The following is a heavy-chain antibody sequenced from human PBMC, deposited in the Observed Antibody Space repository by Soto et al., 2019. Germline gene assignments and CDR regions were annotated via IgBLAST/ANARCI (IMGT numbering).Heavy chain of an antibody. V-gene: IGHV1-18*04. CDR2: ISAYNGTT. Sequence: QVQLLQSGAEVKKPGASEKVSCKTSGYTFTSYAISWVRQAPGQGLEWLGWISAYNGTTNYAQKLHGRVTMTTDTSTGTAYMDLRSLRSDDTALYYCARVEAGPSPIAARRYYFDYWGQGTLVTVSS. D-gene: IGHD6-6*01. CDR1: GYTFTSYA. CDR3: ARVEAGPSPIAARRYYFDY. J-gene: IGHJ4*02.